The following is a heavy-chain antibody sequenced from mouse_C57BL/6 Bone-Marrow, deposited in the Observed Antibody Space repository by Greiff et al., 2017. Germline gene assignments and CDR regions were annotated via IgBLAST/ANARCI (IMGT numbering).Heavy chain of an antibody. J-gene: IGHJ4*01. CDR1: GYTFTDYY. Sequence: EVQLQQPGPELVKPGASVKMSCKASGYTFTDYYMHWVKQSPGQSLEWIGYINPYNSGTSYNQKFKGKATLTVNKSSSTAYMELRSLTSEDSAVCYYARSGYGNPYAMDYWGQGTSVTVSS. V-gene: IGHV1-22*01. D-gene: IGHD2-1*01. CDR3: ARSGYGNPYAMDY. CDR2: INPYNSGT.